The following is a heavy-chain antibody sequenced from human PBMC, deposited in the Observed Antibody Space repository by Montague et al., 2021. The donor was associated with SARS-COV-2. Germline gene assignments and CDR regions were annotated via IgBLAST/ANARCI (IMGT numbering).Heavy chain of an antibody. Sequence: SETLSLTCTVLVWSNTGFYRSSFRQHPGKGLDWYADISDSGSTNYNPSLTSRVTMSVDTSKNQFSLKVNSVTAADTAVYYCARHYSATLPAVYWGQGTLVTVSS. D-gene: IGHD2-15*01. CDR3: ARHYSATLPAVY. J-gene: IGHJ4*02. CDR2: ISDSGST. V-gene: IGHV4-59*08. CDR1: VWSNTGFY.